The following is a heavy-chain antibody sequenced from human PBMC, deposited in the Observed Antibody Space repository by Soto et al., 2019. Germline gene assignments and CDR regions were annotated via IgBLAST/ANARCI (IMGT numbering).Heavy chain of an antibody. Sequence: QVQLVQSGAEVKKPGASVKVSCKASGYTFTSYGISWVRQAPGQGLAWMGWISAYNGNTNYAQKLQGRVTMTTDTSKSTAYMELRSLRSDDTAVYYGARDWGSDYYGMDVWGQGTTVTVSS. CDR2: ISAYNGNT. CDR1: GYTFTSYG. V-gene: IGHV1-18*01. D-gene: IGHD3-16*01. CDR3: ARDWGSDYYGMDV. J-gene: IGHJ6*02.